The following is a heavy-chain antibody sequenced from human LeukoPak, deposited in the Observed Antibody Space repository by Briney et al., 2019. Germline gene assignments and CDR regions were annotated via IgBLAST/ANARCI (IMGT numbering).Heavy chain of an antibody. CDR2: IMPTLGIT. CDR3: ARGHTDSIHY. Sequence: ASVKVSCKPSGDSFNRFAVDWVRQAPGQGLEWMGRIMPTLGITNYAKEFQARVTITADISPSAAYMELKNLTSPDTAVYYCARGHTDSIHYWGQGIQVTVSS. V-gene: IGHV1-69*04. J-gene: IGHJ4*02. D-gene: IGHD5-18*01. CDR1: GDSFNRFA.